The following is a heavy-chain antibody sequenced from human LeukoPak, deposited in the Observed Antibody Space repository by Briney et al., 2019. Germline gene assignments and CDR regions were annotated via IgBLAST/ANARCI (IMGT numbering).Heavy chain of an antibody. CDR1: GYTFTSYD. Sequence: ASVKVSCKASGYTFTSYDINWVRQATGQGLEWMGGMNPNSGNTGYAQKFQGRVTMTRNTSISTAYMELSSLRSEDTAVYYCARIPGSGRPYYYYYGMDVWGQGTTVTVSS. V-gene: IGHV1-8*01. CDR2: MNPNSGNT. D-gene: IGHD3-10*01. J-gene: IGHJ6*02. CDR3: ARIPGSGRPYYYYYGMDV.